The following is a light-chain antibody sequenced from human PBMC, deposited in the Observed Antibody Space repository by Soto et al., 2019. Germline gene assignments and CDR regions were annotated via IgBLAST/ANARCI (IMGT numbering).Light chain of an antibody. V-gene: IGKV3D-15*01. CDR3: QQFNKWPPT. CDR1: QSVKNN. CDR2: DAS. Sequence: IGITHAPATSSLVQVARANISSRASQSVKNNVAWYQQKPGQAPRLLISDASTRATGIPDRISGSGAGTDFTLTISSLEAEDFAVYYCQQFNKWPPTFGQGTKVDIK. J-gene: IGKJ1*01.